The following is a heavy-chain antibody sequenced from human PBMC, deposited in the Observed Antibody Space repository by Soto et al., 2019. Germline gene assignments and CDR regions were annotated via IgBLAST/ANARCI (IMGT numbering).Heavy chain of an antibody. CDR3: ARRGYSSSWYYYYYYGMDV. CDR1: GYTFTSYD. D-gene: IGHD6-13*01. J-gene: IGHJ6*02. V-gene: IGHV1-8*01. Sequence: QVQLVQSGAEVKKPGASVKVSCKASGYTFTSYDINWVRQATGQGLEWMGWMNPNSGNTGYAQKFQGRVTMTRNTSISTALMELSSLRSEDTAVYYCARRGYSSSWYYYYYYGMDVWGQGTTVTVSS. CDR2: MNPNSGNT.